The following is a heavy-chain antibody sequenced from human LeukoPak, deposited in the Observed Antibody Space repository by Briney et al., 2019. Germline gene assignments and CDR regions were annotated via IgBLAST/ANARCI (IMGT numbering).Heavy chain of an antibody. Sequence: SETLSLTCAVSGGSIKSNNWWSWVRQPPGKGLEWIGEIYHSGSTNYNPSLESRVTVSVDKSKNQFSLDLSSVTAADTAVYYCARVVVWAPTYNWFDPWGQGTLVTVSS. V-gene: IGHV4-4*02. J-gene: IGHJ5*02. D-gene: IGHD2-15*01. CDR1: GGSIKSNNW. CDR3: ARVVVWAPTYNWFDP. CDR2: IYHSGST.